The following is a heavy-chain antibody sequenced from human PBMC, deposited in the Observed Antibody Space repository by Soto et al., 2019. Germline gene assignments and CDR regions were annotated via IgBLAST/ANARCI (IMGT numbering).Heavy chain of an antibody. CDR2: IYYSGST. D-gene: IGHD3-16*01. CDR1: GGSIRSYY. V-gene: IGHV4-59*08. Sequence: QVQLQESGPGLVKPSETLSLTCTVSGGSIRSYYWSWIRQPPGKGLEWIGYIYYSGSTNYNSSLKSRVTISVDTSKNQFSLKLSSVTAADTAVYYCARRYGWAFDIWGQGTMVTVSS. CDR3: ARRYGWAFDI. J-gene: IGHJ3*02.